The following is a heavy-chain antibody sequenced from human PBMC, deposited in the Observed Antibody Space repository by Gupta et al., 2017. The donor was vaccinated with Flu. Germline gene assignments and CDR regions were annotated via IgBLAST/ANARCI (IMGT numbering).Heavy chain of an antibody. J-gene: IGHJ1*01. Sequence: EVQLVESGGRWVRPGGSLRLSCAGSGFTFTNAWMSWVRQAPGKGVEWVGRIKSKADGGTADYAAPVEGRFSISRDDSKNKFYLQMNSLKIEDSGTYYCTTELVDWGQGTLVTVSS. CDR1: GFTFTNAW. CDR3: TTELVD. D-gene: IGHD2-21*01. V-gene: IGHV3-15*01. CDR2: IKSKADGGTA.